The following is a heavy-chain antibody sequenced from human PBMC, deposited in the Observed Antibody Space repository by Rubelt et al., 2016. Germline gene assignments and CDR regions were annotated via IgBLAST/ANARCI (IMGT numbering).Heavy chain of an antibody. D-gene: IGHD3-22*01. CDR2: IYYSGST. Sequence: QLQLQDSGPVLLKPSQTLSLTCTVFGGSISSYYWSWIRQPPGKGLEWIGYIYYSGSTNYNPSLKSLFTCSVDTSKYQFFLKLSSVTAADTAVYYGARAVESSGYYYTADAFDVWGKGTMVSVYS. J-gene: IGHJ3*01. CDR1: GGSISSYY. CDR3: ARAVESSGYYYTADAFDV. V-gene: IGHV4-59*01.